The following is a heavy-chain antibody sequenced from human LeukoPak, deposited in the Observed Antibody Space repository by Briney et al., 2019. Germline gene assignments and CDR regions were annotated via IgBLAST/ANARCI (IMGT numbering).Heavy chain of an antibody. V-gene: IGHV6-1*01. CDR2: TYYRSKWYN. D-gene: IGHD3-10*01. Sequence: SQTLSLTCAISGDSVSSNSAAWNWIRQSPSRGLEWLGRTYYRSKWYNDYAVSVKSRITINPDTSKNHFSLQLNSVTPEDTAVYYCARDRSKTYYYGSGSYYNTDYYFGYWGQGTLVTVSS. CDR3: ARDRSKTYYYGSGSYYNTDYYFGY. CDR1: GDSVSSNSAA. J-gene: IGHJ4*02.